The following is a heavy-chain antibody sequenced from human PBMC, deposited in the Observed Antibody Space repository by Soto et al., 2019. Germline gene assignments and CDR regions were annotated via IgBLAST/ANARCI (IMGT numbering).Heavy chain of an antibody. V-gene: IGHV3-53*01. D-gene: IGHD6-13*01. CDR2: IYSGGNT. CDR1: GFTVSNNY. CDR3: ARDHPGIAASGAGG. Sequence: GGSLRLSCAASGFTVSNNYMRWVRQAPGKGLEWVSLIYSGGNTHYADSVKGRFTISRDDSKNTLYLQMNSLRVEDTAVYYCARDHPGIAASGAGGWGQGTMVTVSS. J-gene: IGHJ4*02.